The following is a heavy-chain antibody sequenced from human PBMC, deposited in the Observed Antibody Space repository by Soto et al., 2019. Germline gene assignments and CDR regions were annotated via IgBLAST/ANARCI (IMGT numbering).Heavy chain of an antibody. J-gene: IGHJ6*02. CDR2: IKDKADGEAT. CDR1: GFSFSNTW. CDR3: TTELPRSIYDFWSGLSMDV. D-gene: IGHD3-3*01. Sequence: GESLKISCAASGFSFSNTWMNWVRQAPGKGLEWVGRIKDKADGEATDFAAPVKGRFTISRDDSKNTLYLQMNSLKTEDTAVYYCTTELPRSIYDFWSGLSMDVWGQGTTVTVSS. V-gene: IGHV3-15*07.